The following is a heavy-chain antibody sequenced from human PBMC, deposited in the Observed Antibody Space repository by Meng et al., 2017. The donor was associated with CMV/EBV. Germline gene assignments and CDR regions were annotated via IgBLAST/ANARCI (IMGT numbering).Heavy chain of an antibody. CDR3: ARGLIAVAGLSP. V-gene: IGHV1-8*01. Sequence: CKASGYTFTSYDISWVRQATGQGVEWMGWTNPNSGDTGYSQKFQGRVTMTRNTSISTAYMELSSLRSEDTAVYYCARGLIAVAGLSPWGQGTLVTVSS. D-gene: IGHD6-19*01. J-gene: IGHJ5*02. CDR2: TNPNSGDT. CDR1: GYTFTSYD.